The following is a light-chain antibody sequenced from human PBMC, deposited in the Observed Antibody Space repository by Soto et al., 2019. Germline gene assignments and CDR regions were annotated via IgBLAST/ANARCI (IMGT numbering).Light chain of an antibody. Sequence: QSALTQPASVSGSPGQSITISCTGTSSDVGNYKYVSWYQQHPGKAPKLMIYEVSNRPSGVSNRFSGSKSGNTASLTISGLQAEDETDYYCSSYTSGSTVIFGGGTQLTVL. CDR2: EVS. V-gene: IGLV2-14*01. CDR3: SSYTSGSTVI. J-gene: IGLJ2*01. CDR1: SSDVGNYKY.